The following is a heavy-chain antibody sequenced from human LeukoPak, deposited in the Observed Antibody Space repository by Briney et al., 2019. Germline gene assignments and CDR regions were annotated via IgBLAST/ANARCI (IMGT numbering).Heavy chain of an antibody. V-gene: IGHV2-5*02. CDR1: GFSLSTTGVG. CDR3: ARIRADSSGWYVDY. J-gene: IGHJ4*02. CDR2: IYWDDAK. D-gene: IGHD6-19*01. Sequence: ESGPTLVNPTQTLTLTCTFSGFSLSTTGVGVGWIRRPPGKALEWLALIYWDDAKRYSPSLKSRLTITKDTSKNQVVITMTNMDPVDTATYYCARIRADSSGWYVDYWGQGTLVTVSS.